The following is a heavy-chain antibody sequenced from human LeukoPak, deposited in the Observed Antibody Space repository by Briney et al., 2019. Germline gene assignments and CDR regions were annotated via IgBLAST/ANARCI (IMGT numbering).Heavy chain of an antibody. CDR1: GFTFSSYW. CDR2: INPDGSTT. J-gene: IGHJ4*02. V-gene: IGHV3-74*01. CDR3: ARAGFIVGATIDY. Sequence: GGSLRLSCAASGFTFSSYWMHWVRQAPGKGLVWVSRINPDGSTTSYADSVKGRFTISRDNAKNSLYLQMNSLRAEDTAVYYCARAGFIVGATIDYWGQGTLVTVSS. D-gene: IGHD1-26*01.